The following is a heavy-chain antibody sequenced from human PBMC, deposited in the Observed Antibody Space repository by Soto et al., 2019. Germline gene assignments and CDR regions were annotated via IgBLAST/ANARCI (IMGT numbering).Heavy chain of an antibody. V-gene: IGHV1-69*01. CDR1: GGPFSGQA. D-gene: IGHD2-8*01. CDR2: IVPVLGST. Sequence: QVQVVQSGAEVKKPGSSVRVSCKTSGGPFSGQAISWVRQAPGQGLEWMGGIVPVLGSTTYAQKFQDRVTITADESTNTAYMELSILRSEDTAAYFCAMSNGPYFYYGIDVWGRGTTVILSS. CDR3: AMSNGPYFYYGIDV. J-gene: IGHJ6*02.